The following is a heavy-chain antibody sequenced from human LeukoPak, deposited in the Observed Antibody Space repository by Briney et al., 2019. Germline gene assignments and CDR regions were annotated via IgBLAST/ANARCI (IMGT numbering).Heavy chain of an antibody. J-gene: IGHJ4*02. Sequence: EALSLTCTVSGGSISSSSYYWGWIRQPPGKGLEWVSVIYSGGSTYYADSVKGRFTISRDNSKNTLYLQMNSLRTEDTAVYYCARARLHHSSFDLKTSYYFDYWGQGTLVTVSS. D-gene: IGHD6-6*01. CDR3: ARARLHHSSFDLKTSYYFDY. V-gene: IGHV3-53*01. CDR1: GGSISSSSYY. CDR2: IYSGGST.